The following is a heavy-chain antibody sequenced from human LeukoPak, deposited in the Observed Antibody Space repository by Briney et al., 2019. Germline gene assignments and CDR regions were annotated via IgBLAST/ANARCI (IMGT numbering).Heavy chain of an antibody. V-gene: IGHV3-33*06. Sequence: GGSLRLSCAASGITVNTNGMHWVRQAPGKGLEWVALIWFDGSHKYYADSVKGRFTISRDNSKNTLYLQMNSLRAEDTAVYYCAKSKESVGSDDYWGQGTLVTVSS. CDR2: IWFDGSHK. J-gene: IGHJ4*02. CDR1: GITVNTNG. D-gene: IGHD4-23*01. CDR3: AKSKESVGSDDY.